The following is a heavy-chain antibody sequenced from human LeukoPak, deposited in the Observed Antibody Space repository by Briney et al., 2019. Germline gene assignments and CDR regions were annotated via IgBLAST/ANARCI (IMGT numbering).Heavy chain of an antibody. CDR1: GFTFDDYA. V-gene: IGHV3-43*02. J-gene: IGHJ4*02. D-gene: IGHD6-19*01. Sequence: GESLTLTCAASGFTFDDYAMHWVRQPAGKGLEWVSLIYGDGGSNYFPAPVKGRITVSRDNSKNSLYLQMNSLRPEDTALYYCAKVPSSASGRYRFDYWGEGTLVTVSS. CDR2: IYGDGGSN. CDR3: AKVPSSASGRYRFDY.